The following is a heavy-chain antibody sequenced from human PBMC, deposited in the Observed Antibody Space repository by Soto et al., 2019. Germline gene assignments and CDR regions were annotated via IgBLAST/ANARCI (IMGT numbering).Heavy chain of an antibody. CDR2: TSTHIAHT. CDR3: ARVLIAERAYDY. CDR1: GYIFTNYG. V-gene: IGHV1-18*04. D-gene: IGHD3-16*02. J-gene: IGHJ4*02. Sequence: QVQLVQSGAEVKKPGASVKVACKASGYIFTNYGITWVRQAPGHGLEWVGWTSTHIAHTYYAQNFQGRVIITTDPSTSTAYMELTGLRPDDAALYYCARVLIAERAYDYWGPGTLVTVSS.